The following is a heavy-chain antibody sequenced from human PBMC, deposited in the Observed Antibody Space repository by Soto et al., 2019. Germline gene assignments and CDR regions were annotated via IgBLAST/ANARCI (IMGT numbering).Heavy chain of an antibody. CDR1: GGSISSGNYY. J-gene: IGHJ6*02. CDR2: IYFTGIA. Sequence: QVQLQESGPGLVKPSQTLSLTCTVSGGSISSGNYYWSWIRQLPGKGLEWIGYIYFTGIAYYNPALDSPLPISVDTSQNQFSLNLTSVTAADTAVFYCTRQGIAPRRPNRNSSYGMDVWGPGATVIVSS. D-gene: IGHD2-15*01. CDR3: TRQGIAPRRPNRNSSYGMDV. V-gene: IGHV4-31*01.